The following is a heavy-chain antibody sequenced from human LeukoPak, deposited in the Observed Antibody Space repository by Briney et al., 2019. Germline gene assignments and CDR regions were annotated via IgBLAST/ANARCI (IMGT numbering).Heavy chain of an antibody. CDR3: ARELTGTTTFDY. CDR1: GGSFSGYY. V-gene: IGHV4-34*01. J-gene: IGHJ4*02. CDR2: INYSGST. D-gene: IGHD1-20*01. Sequence: SETLSLTGAVYGGSFSGYYWSWIRQPPGKGLEWIGEINYSGSTKYLPSLKSRVTISVDTSKNEFYLNLSSVTAADTDVYYCARELTGTTTFDYWGQGTLVTVSS.